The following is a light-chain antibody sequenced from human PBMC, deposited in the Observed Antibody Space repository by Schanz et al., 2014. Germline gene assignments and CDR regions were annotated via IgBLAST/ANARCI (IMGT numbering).Light chain of an antibody. V-gene: IGLV2-8*01. CDR2: EVV. CDR3: SSFEGRHNWV. CDR1: SSDIGRYNY. Sequence: QSALTQPPSASGSPGQSVNISCTGTSSDIGRYNYVSWYQQHPGKAPKLILFEVVKRPTGVPDRFSGSKSGDTASLTVSGLQAEDEATYYCSSFEGRHNWVFGGGTKLTVL. J-gene: IGLJ3*02.